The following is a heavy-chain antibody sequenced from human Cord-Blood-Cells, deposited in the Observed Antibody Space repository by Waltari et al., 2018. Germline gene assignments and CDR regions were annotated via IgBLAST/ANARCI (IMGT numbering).Heavy chain of an antibody. CDR2: IYHSGST. CDR1: GYSISSGYY. Sequence: QVQLQESGPGLVKPSETLSLTCAVSGYSISSGYYWGWLRQPPGKGLEWIGSIYHSGSTYYNPSLKSRVTISVDTSKNQFSLKLSSVTAADTAVYYCARDVGDGYNSVWGKGDWFDPWGQGTLVTVSS. D-gene: IGHD5-12*01. J-gene: IGHJ5*02. V-gene: IGHV4-38-2*02. CDR3: ARDVGDGYNSVWGKGDWFDP.